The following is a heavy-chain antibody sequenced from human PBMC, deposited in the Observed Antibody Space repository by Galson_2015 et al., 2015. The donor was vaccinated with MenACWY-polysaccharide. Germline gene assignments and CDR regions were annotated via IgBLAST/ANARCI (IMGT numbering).Heavy chain of an antibody. J-gene: IGHJ4*02. CDR2: ISFSGGHR. D-gene: IGHD2-15*01. CDR1: GFTFSSYA. V-gene: IGHV3-23*01. Sequence: SLRLSCAASGFTFSSYAMTWVRQAPGKGLQWVSAISFSGGHRHYADSVKGRFTISRDNSKDTEYLQMDNLRAEDTAVYYCGKVAGFCSDATCYADYWGQGTLVTVSS. CDR3: GKVAGFCSDATCYADY.